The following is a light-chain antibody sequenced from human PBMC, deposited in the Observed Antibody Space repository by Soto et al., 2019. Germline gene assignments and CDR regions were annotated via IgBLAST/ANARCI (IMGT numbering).Light chain of an antibody. CDR1: QSISSW. CDR2: DAS. V-gene: IGKV1-5*01. Sequence: IQMTQSPSTLSASVGDRVTITFRASQSISSWLAWYQQKPGKAPKLLIYDASSLESGVPSRFSGSGSGTELTLTISSLQPDDFATYYCQQYNSYSQWAFGQGTKVDIX. CDR3: QQYNSYSQWA. J-gene: IGKJ1*01.